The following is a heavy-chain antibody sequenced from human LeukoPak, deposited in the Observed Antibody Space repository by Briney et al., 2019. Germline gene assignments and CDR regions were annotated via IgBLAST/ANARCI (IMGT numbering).Heavy chain of an antibody. Sequence: GGSLRLSCAASGFTFSSNYMTWVRQAPGTGREWFSVISVGGSTHYADSVNGRITISQANSQNTLYLQMKSLRTADTAVYYCARDGGYSRAFDMGG. V-gene: IGHV3-66*01. CDR2: ISVGGST. CDR1: GFTFSSNY. CDR3: ARDGGYSRAFDM. J-gene: IGHJ3*02. D-gene: IGHD3-16*01.